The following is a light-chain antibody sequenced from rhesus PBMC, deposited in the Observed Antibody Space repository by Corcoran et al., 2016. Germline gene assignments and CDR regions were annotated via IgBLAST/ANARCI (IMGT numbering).Light chain of an antibody. V-gene: IGKV1-18*01. Sequence: DIQMTQSPSSLSASVGDKVTITCRASQGISSWLDWYQQKPGKAPKLLIYSASRLQSGVPSRFSGSGSGTNYTLTSSSLQPEDFATYYCQQGYNTPFTVGPGTKLDIK. CDR2: SAS. CDR1: QGISSW. J-gene: IGKJ3*01. CDR3: QQGYNTPFT.